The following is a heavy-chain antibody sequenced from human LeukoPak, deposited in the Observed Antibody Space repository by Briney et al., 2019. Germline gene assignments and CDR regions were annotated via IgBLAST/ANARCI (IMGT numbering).Heavy chain of an antibody. Sequence: GGSLRLSCAASGFTFSTSSMNWVRQAPGKGLEWVSCMSSDSSYIYYADSVKGRFTISRDNAKNSLYLQMNSLRAEDTAVYDCARETDSGSYYEGFDIWGQGTMVTVSS. J-gene: IGHJ3*02. CDR1: GFTFSTSS. CDR2: MSSDSSYI. CDR3: ARETDSGSYYEGFDI. V-gene: IGHV3-21*01. D-gene: IGHD1-26*01.